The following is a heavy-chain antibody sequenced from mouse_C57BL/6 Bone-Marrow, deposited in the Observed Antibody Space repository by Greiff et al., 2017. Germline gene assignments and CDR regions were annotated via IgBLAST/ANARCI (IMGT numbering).Heavy chain of an antibody. V-gene: IGHV14-4*01. CDR2: LDPENGDT. Sequence: VQLQQSGAELVRPGASVKLSCTASGFNIKDDYMHWVKQRPEQGLEWIGWLDPENGDTEYASKFQGKATITADTSSNTAYLQLSSLASEDTAVYYCRGLLWSLMDYWGQGTSVTVSS. CDR3: RGLLWSLMDY. D-gene: IGHD2-1*01. J-gene: IGHJ4*01. CDR1: GFNIKDDY.